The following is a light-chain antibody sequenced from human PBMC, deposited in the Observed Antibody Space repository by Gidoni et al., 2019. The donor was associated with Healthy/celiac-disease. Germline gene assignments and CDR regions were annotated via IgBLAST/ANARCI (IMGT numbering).Light chain of an antibody. CDR1: QSVLYSSNNKNY. Sequence: DIVMTQSPDSLAVSLGERATINCKSSQSVLYSSNNKNYLAWYQQKPGQPPKLLLYWASTRESGVPDRFSGSGSGTDFTLTISSLQAEDVAVYYCQQYYSTPTFXQXTKVEIK. V-gene: IGKV4-1*01. CDR3: QQYYSTPT. J-gene: IGKJ1*01. CDR2: WAS.